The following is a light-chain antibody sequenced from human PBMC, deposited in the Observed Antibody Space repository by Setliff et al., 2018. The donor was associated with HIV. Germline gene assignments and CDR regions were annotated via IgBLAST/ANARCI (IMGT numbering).Light chain of an antibody. CDR3: QVWDSSGDHPGVV. Sequence: SYELTQPPSVSVAPGKTARITCGGNNIETKSVHWYQQKPGQAPVLVISYDTDRPSGIPERFSGSNSGNPATLTISRVEAGDEAVYYCQVWDSSGDHPGVVFGGGTKVTVL. J-gene: IGLJ2*01. CDR1: NIETKS. V-gene: IGLV3-21*04. CDR2: YDT.